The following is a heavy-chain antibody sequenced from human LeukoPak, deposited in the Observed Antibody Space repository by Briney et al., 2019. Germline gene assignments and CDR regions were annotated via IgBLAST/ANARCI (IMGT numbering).Heavy chain of an antibody. V-gene: IGHV1-69*05. Sequence: ASVKVSCKASGGTFSSYAISWVRQAPGQGLELMGVIIPIFGTANFAQKFQGRVTITTDESTSTAYMELSSLRSEDTAVYYCARDNIGREYRGYSGYEHNYWGQGTLVTVSS. J-gene: IGHJ4*02. CDR1: GGTFSSYA. CDR2: IIPIFGTA. D-gene: IGHD5-12*01. CDR3: ARDNIGREYRGYSGYEHNY.